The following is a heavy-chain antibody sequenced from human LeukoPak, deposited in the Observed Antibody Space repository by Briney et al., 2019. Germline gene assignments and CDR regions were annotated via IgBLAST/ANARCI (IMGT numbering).Heavy chain of an antibody. D-gene: IGHD3-3*01. J-gene: IGHJ5*02. CDR1: GYTFTSYG. Sequence: GASVKVSCKASGYTFTSYGISWVRQAPGQGLEWMGWISAYNGNTNYAQKLQGRVTMTTDTSTSTAYMELRSLRSDDTAVYYCAREAYYDFWSGYYHNWFDPWDQGTLVTVSS. V-gene: IGHV1-18*01. CDR3: AREAYYDFWSGYYHNWFDP. CDR2: ISAYNGNT.